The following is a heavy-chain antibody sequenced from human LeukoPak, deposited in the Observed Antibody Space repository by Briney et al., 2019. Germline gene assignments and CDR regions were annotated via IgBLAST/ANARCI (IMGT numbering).Heavy chain of an antibody. J-gene: IGHJ4*02. Sequence: SCKASGYTFTGYYMHWVRQAPGKGLEWVAVIWYDGSEKYYADSVKGRFTISRDNSKNTLYLQMNSLRAEDTAVYYCATGSKGSGSFYINDYWGQGTLVTVSS. D-gene: IGHD3-10*01. CDR2: IWYDGSEK. CDR1: GYTFTGYY. CDR3: ATGSKGSGSFYINDY. V-gene: IGHV3-33*01.